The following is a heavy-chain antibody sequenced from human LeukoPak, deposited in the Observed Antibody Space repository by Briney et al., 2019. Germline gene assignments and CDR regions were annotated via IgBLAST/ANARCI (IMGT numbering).Heavy chain of an antibody. CDR3: ARAYCTSTSCYPPDAFDI. D-gene: IGHD2-2*01. CDR2: IYTSGST. V-gene: IGHV4-61*02. CDR1: GGSISSGSFY. J-gene: IGHJ3*02. Sequence: SQTLSLTCTVSGGSISSGSFYWSWIRQPAGKGLEWIGRIYTSGSTNYNPSLKSRVTISADTSKNQFSLKLSSVTAADTAVYYCARAYCTSTSCYPPDAFDIWGQGTMVTVSS.